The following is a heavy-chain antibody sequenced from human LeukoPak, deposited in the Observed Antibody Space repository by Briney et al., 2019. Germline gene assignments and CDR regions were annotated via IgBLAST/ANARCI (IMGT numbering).Heavy chain of an antibody. D-gene: IGHD5-18*01. CDR3: ARGRLDPAMVMVY. Sequence: SETLSLTCTVSGYPISSGYHWGWIRQPPGKGLEWIGSIYHGGGTYYNPSLKSRVTVSVDTSKNQFFLKVNSVTAADTAVYHCARGRLDPAMVMVYWGQGTLVTVSS. CDR1: GYPISSGYH. CDR2: IYHGGGT. J-gene: IGHJ4*02. V-gene: IGHV4-38-2*02.